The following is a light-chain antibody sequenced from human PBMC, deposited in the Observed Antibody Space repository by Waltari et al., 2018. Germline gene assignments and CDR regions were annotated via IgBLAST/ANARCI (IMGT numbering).Light chain of an antibody. CDR1: KIGSKT. CDR2: GDG. Sequence: SYELTQPPSASVAPGQTARITCDGDKIGSKTVHWYQHKPGQPPVLVVYGDGDRPSGIPERFSGSNSGNTAALTISRVDAGDEAEYYCQVWDSGSDHYVFGTVTKVTVL. CDR3: QVWDSGSDHYV. J-gene: IGLJ1*01. V-gene: IGLV3-21*02.